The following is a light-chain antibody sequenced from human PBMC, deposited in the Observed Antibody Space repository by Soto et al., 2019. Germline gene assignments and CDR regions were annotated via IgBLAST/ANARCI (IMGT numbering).Light chain of an antibody. V-gene: IGKV1-9*01. CDR3: QQLNSYPIT. J-gene: IGKJ5*01. CDR2: AAS. CDR1: QGLSSD. Sequence: IQLTQSTSFLSASVGDRVTITCRASQGLSSDLAVYQQKPGKAPKLLIYAASTLQNGVPSRFSGNGTETEFNLTISSRQHEYFATYHCQQLNSYPITFGQGKRREIK.